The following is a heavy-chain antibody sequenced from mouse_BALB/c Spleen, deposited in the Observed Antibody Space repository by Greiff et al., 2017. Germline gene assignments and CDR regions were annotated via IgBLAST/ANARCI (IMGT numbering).Heavy chain of an antibody. D-gene: IGHD2-10*02. CDR2: IRLKSNNYAT. CDR3: TRPRYGNSFAY. Sequence: EVKVEESGGGLVQPGGSMKLSCVASGFTFSNYWMNWVRQSPEKGLEWVAEIRLKSNNYATHYAESVKGRFTISRDDSKSSVYLQMNNLRAEDTGIYYCTRPRYGNSFAYWGQGTLVTVSA. V-gene: IGHV6-6*02. J-gene: IGHJ3*01. CDR1: GFTFSNYW.